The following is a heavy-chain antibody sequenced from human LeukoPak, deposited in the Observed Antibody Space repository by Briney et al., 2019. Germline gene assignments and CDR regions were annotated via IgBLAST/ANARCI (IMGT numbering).Heavy chain of an antibody. J-gene: IGHJ4*02. Sequence: SGGSLRLSCAASGFTFSNYGMTWVRQAPGKGLEWVSHISVSGDDTYYADSVKGRFTISRDNSKDTLYLQMNSLRDEDTAVYYCTRERVWYSSSRYDYWGQGTRVTVSS. CDR1: GFTFSNYG. CDR3: TRERVWYSSSRYDY. CDR2: ISVSGDDT. D-gene: IGHD6-13*01. V-gene: IGHV3-23*01.